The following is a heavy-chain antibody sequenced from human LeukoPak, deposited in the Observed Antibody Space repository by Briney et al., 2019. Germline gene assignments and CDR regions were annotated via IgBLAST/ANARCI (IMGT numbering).Heavy chain of an antibody. Sequence: SETLSLTCTVSGGXISSYYCSWIRQPPGKGLEWIGYIYYSGSTNYNPSLKSRVTISVDTSKNQFSLNLSSVTAADTAVYYCARSYSYYYYYYGMDVWGQGTTVTVSS. CDR2: IYYSGST. CDR3: ARSYSYYYYYYGMDV. V-gene: IGHV4-59*08. CDR1: GGXISSYY. D-gene: IGHD4-11*01. J-gene: IGHJ6*02.